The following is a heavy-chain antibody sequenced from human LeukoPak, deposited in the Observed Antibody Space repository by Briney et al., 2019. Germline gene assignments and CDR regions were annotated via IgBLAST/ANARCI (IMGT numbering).Heavy chain of an antibody. CDR2: INPNSGGT. V-gene: IGHV1-2*02. CDR3: AREVPERYCSSTSCYAGRYFDY. J-gene: IGHJ4*02. D-gene: IGHD2-2*01. Sequence: ASVKVSCKASGYTFTGYYMHWVRQAPGQGLEWMGWINPNSGGTNYAQKFQGRVTMTRGTSISTAYMELSRLRSDDTAVYYCAREVPERYCSSTSCYAGRYFDYWGQGTLVTVSS. CDR1: GYTFTGYY.